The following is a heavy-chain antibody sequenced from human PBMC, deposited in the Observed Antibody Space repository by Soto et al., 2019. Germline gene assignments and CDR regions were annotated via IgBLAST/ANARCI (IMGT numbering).Heavy chain of an antibody. CDR2: IYYSGST. D-gene: IGHD1-1*01. CDR1: GGSISSSSYY. Sequence: SETLSLTCTVSGGSISSSSYYWGWIRQPPGKGLEWIGSIYYSGSTYYNPSLKSRVTISVDTSKNQFSLKLSSVTAADTAVYYCARHFHGERGDYWGQGTLVTVSS. CDR3: ARHFHGERGDY. V-gene: IGHV4-39*01. J-gene: IGHJ4*02.